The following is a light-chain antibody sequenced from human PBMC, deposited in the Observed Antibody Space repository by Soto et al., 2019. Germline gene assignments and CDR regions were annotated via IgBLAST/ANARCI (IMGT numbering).Light chain of an antibody. CDR2: TLS. V-gene: IGKV2-40*01. Sequence: DIVMTQTPLSLPVTPGEPASISCRSSQSLLDSDDGNTYLDWYLQKPGQSPQLLIYTLSDQASGVPDRFSGSGSGTDFTLKISRVEAEDVGVYYCMQRIEFPFTFGPGTKVDIK. CDR3: MQRIEFPFT. CDR1: QSLLDSDDGNTY. J-gene: IGKJ3*01.